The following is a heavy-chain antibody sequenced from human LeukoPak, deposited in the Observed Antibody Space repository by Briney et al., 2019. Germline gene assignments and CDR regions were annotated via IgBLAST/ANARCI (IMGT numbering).Heavy chain of an antibody. CDR3: ARGSRRVAGTVY. V-gene: IGHV1-8*01. J-gene: IGHJ4*02. Sequence: ASVKVSCKASGYTFTSYDINWVRQATGQGLEWMGWMNPNSGNTGYAQKFQGRVTMTSNTSISTAYMELSSLRSEDTAVYYCARGSRRVAGTVYWGQGTLVTVSS. CDR1: GYTFTSYD. D-gene: IGHD6-19*01. CDR2: MNPNSGNT.